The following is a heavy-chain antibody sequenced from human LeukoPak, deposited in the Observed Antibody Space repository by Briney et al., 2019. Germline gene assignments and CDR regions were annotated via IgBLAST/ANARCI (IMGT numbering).Heavy chain of an antibody. Sequence: GGSLRLSCAVSGFTFSGSWMHWVRQGPGEGLEWVSRIDSDGSTTNYADSVKGRFTISRDNARNTLYLQMSNLRAEDTAVYYCARDPPYYDILTGYRPFDYWGQGTLVTVSS. CDR1: GFTFSGSW. CDR3: ARDPPYYDILTGYRPFDY. D-gene: IGHD3-9*01. V-gene: IGHV3-74*01. CDR2: IDSDGSTT. J-gene: IGHJ4*02.